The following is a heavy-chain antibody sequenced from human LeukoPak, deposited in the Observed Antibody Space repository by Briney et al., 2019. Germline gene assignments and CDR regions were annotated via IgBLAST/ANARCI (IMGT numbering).Heavy chain of an antibody. CDR3: ARAMVRGVIITAHWFDP. V-gene: IGHV1-18*01. J-gene: IGHJ5*02. D-gene: IGHD3-10*01. Sequence: ASVKVSCKASGYTFTSYGISWVRQAPGQGLEWMGWISAYNGNTNYAQKLQGRVTMTTDTSTSTAYMELRSLRSDDTAVYNCARAMVRGVIITAHWFDPWGQGTLVTVSS. CDR2: ISAYNGNT. CDR1: GYTFTSYG.